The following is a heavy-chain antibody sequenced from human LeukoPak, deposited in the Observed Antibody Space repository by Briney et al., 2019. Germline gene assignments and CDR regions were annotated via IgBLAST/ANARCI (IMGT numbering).Heavy chain of an antibody. J-gene: IGHJ4*02. D-gene: IGHD3-10*01. CDR3: ARDYPIGVRGAAVHLFDY. CDR2: INAGNGDT. CDR1: GYTFTSYA. Sequence: GASVKVSCKASGYTFTSYAIHWVRQAPGQRLEWMGWINAGNGDTKYSQKFQGRVTITRDTSASTAYMELSSLKSEDTAVYYCARDYPIGVRGAAVHLFDYWGQGTLVTVSS. V-gene: IGHV1-3*01.